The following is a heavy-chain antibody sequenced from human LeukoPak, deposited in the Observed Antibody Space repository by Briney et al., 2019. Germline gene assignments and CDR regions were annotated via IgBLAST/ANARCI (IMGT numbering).Heavy chain of an antibody. D-gene: IGHD5-18*01. Sequence: SETLSLTCTVSGGSISSSSYYWGWIRQPPGKGLEWIGSIYYSGSTYYNPSLKSRVTISVDTSKNQFSLKLSSVTAADTAVYYCARYSYGYSPIFDYWGQGTLVTVSS. CDR1: GGSISSSSYY. CDR2: IYYSGST. CDR3: ARYSYGYSPIFDY. J-gene: IGHJ4*02. V-gene: IGHV4-39*07.